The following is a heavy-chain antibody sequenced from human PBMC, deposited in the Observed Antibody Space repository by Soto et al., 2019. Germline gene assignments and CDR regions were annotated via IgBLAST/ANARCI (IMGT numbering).Heavy chain of an antibody. CDR2: IIPMLDIT. D-gene: IGHD6-13*01. CDR3: TLGSWSAETFDI. Sequence: QVQLLQSGAEMKKPGSSVKVSCKASGGTFSTYTIIWVRQAPGQGLEWMGRIIPMLDITNTAQNFQGRVTITADKSTSTAYLELSALRSDDTAIYFCTLGSWSAETFDIWGRGTSVTVSS. V-gene: IGHV1-69*02. J-gene: IGHJ3*02. CDR1: GGTFSTYT.